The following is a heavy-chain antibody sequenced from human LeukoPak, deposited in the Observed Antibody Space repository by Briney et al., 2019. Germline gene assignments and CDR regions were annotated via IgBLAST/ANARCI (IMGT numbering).Heavy chain of an antibody. CDR1: GFTFDDYA. Sequence: PGGSLRLSCAASGFTFDDYAMHWVRQAPGKGLEWVSGTSWNSDNIAYADSVKGRFTISRDNAKNSLYLQMNSLRVEDTALYYCAKGGIHRGYYYYYMDVWGKGTTVIISS. J-gene: IGHJ6*03. V-gene: IGHV3-9*01. D-gene: IGHD6-13*01. CDR3: AKGGIHRGYYYYYMDV. CDR2: TSWNSDNI.